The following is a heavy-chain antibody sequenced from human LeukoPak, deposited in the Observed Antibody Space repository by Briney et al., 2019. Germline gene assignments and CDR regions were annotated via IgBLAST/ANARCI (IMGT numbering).Heavy chain of an antibody. Sequence: GGSPRLSCAASGFTFSSYWMSWVRQAPGKGLEWVANIKQDGSEKYYVDSVKGRFTISRDNAKNSLYLQMNSLRAEDTAVYYCARERGSKCFDYWGQGTLVTVSS. D-gene: IGHD3-10*01. CDR2: IKQDGSEK. CDR1: GFTFSSYW. V-gene: IGHV3-7*01. CDR3: ARERGSKCFDY. J-gene: IGHJ4*02.